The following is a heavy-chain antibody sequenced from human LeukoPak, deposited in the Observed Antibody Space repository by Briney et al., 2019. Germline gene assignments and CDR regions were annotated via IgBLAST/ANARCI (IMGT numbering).Heavy chain of an antibody. CDR2: IKQDGSEK. Sequence: GGSLRPSCAASGFTFSSYWMSWVRQAPGKGLEWVANIKQDGSEKYYVDSVKGRFTISRDNAKNSLYLQMNSLRAEDTAVYYCARSVQLYSYYYYGMDVWGQGTTVTVSS. V-gene: IGHV3-7*01. J-gene: IGHJ6*02. CDR1: GFTFSSYW. D-gene: IGHD5-18*01. CDR3: ARSVQLYSYYYYGMDV.